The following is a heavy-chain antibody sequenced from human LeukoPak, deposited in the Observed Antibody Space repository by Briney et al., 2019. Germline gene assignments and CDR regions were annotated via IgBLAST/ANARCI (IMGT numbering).Heavy chain of an antibody. CDR3: ARGAGFSGYAIDY. CDR2: VYFGGST. Sequence: SETLSLTCTVSGGSVSHYYWSWIRQPPGRGLEWIGYVYFGGSTKYNSSLKSRVTISVDTSKHQFSLKLSSVTTADTAVYYCARGAGFSGYAIDYWGQGTLVTVSS. D-gene: IGHD5-12*01. V-gene: IGHV4-59*02. CDR1: GGSVSHYY. J-gene: IGHJ4*02.